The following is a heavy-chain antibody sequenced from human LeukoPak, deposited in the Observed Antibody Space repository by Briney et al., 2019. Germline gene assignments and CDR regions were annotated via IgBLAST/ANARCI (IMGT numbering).Heavy chain of an antibody. Sequence: GGSLRLSCVASGFTFSTYGMSWVRQAPGKGLEWVSTTSDRAGSSSYSDSVKGRFTISRDSSKNTLYLQMNSLRAEDTAVYYCAKVSGGGLYYDGMDVWGQGTTVTVSS. J-gene: IGHJ6*02. CDR2: TSDRAGSS. D-gene: IGHD1-14*01. CDR1: GFTFSTYG. CDR3: AKVSGGGLYYDGMDV. V-gene: IGHV3-23*01.